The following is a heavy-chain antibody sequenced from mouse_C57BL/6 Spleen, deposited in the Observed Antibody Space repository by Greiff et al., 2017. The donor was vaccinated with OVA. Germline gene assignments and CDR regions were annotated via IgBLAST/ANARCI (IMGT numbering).Heavy chain of an antibody. CDR3: ARGKEY. V-gene: IGHV1-59*01. CDR2: IDPSDSYT. Sequence: QVQLQQPGAELVRPGTSVKLSCKASGYTFTSYWMHWVKQRPGQGLEWIGVIDPSDSYTNYNQKFKGKATLTVDTSSSTAYMQLSSLTSEDSAVYYCARGKEYWGQGTSVTVSS. J-gene: IGHJ4*01. CDR1: GYTFTSYW.